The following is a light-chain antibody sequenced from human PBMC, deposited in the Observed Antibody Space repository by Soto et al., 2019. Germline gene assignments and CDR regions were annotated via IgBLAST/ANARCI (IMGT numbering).Light chain of an antibody. CDR3: SSYTTTTRL. J-gene: IGLJ3*02. Sequence: QSALTQPASESGSPGQSITISCTGTSSDIGSNNYVSWFQQRPGKAPTLIIYEVSNRPSGVSTHFSGSKSGNTASLTISGLLPEDEAEYYCSSYTTTTRLFGGGTKLTLL. CDR2: EVS. CDR1: SSDIGSNNY. V-gene: IGLV2-14*01.